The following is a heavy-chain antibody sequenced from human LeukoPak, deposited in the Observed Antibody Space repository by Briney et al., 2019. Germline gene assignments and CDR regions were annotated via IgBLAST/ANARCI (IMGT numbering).Heavy chain of an antibody. CDR3: ARQAAPDY. J-gene: IGHJ4*02. CDR2: ISSTSSNV. CDR1: GFSFRTYS. D-gene: IGHD2-15*01. Sequence: PGGSLRLSCAASGFSFRTYSMNWVRQAPGKGLEWLSSISSTSSNVYYADSVKGRFTISRDNAKNSLYLRMNSLTAEDTAVYYCARQAAPDYWGQGTLVTVSS. V-gene: IGHV3-21*01.